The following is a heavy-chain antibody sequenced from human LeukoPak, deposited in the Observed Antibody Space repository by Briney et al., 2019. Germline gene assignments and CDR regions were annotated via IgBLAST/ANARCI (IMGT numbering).Heavy chain of an antibody. J-gene: IGHJ6*02. CDR3: ARDFGAYGMDV. V-gene: IGHV4-31*03. CDR1: GGSISSSSYY. Sequence: SETLSLTCTVSGGSISSSSYYWTLIRQHPGKGLEWIGHIYYSGSTYYNPSLKSRVTISVDTSKNQFSLKLSSVTAADTAVYYCARDFGAYGMDVWGQGTTVTVSS. CDR2: IYYSGST. D-gene: IGHD3-10*01.